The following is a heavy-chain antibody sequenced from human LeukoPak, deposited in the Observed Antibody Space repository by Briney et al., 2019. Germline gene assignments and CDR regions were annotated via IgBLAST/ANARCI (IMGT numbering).Heavy chain of an antibody. D-gene: IGHD2-2*02. CDR1: GGSISSYY. CDR2: IYTSGST. Sequence: SETLSLTCTVSGGSISSYYWSWIRQPAGKGLEWIGRIYTSGSTNYNPSLKSRVTMSVDTSKNQFSLKLSSVTAADTAVYYCARTRRGYCSSTSYYTVSAFDIWGQGTMVTVSS. J-gene: IGHJ3*02. V-gene: IGHV4-4*07. CDR3: ARTRRGYCSSTSYYTVSAFDI.